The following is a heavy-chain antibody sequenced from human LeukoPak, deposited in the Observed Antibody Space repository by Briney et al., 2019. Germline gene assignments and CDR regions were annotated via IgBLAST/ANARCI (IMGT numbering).Heavy chain of an antibody. CDR2: IYTSGST. V-gene: IGHV4-4*07. J-gene: IGHJ5*02. Sequence: SETLSLTCTVSGGSISSYYWSWIRQPAGKGLEWIGRIYTSGSTNYNPSLKSRVTMPVDTSKNQFSLKLSSVTAADTAVYYCARVSRSYNWFDPWGQGTLVTVSS. CDR3: ARVSRSYNWFDP. CDR1: GGSISSYY.